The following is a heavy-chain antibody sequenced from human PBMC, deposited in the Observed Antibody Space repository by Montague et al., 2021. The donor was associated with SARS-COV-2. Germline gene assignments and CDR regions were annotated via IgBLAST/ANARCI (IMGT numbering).Heavy chain of an antibody. V-gene: IGHV4-39*01. CDR1: GDSISRSTNH. CDR2: IHYSGRT. D-gene: IGHD6-19*01. CDR3: TRTTDESALAANF. J-gene: IGHJ4*02. Sequence: SETLSLTCSVSGDSISRSTNHWGWIRQPPGKGLEWIASIHYSGRTYHNPPLKSRVTMSVDTSKNQFSLKLSSVTAADTAVYYCTRTTDESALAANFWGQGTLVTVSS.